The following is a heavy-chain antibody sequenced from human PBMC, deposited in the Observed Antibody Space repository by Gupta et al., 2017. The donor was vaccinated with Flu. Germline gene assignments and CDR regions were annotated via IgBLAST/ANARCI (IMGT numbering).Heavy chain of an antibody. CDR2: IIATFENP. V-gene: IGHV1-69*06. Sequence: RWVRQAPGKGREWMGGIIATFENPIYAQKFQDRVTFTADKATSTAFMEVTSLTSDDTAIYYCARDRYDFWSGSFRIEGFDLWGQGTMLTVSS. D-gene: IGHD3-3*01. J-gene: IGHJ3*01. CDR3: ARDRYDFWSGSFRIEGFDL.